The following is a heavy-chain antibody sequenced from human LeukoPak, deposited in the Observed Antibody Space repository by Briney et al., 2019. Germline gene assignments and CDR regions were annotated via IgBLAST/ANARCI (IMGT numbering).Heavy chain of an antibody. J-gene: IGHJ4*02. CDR2: INPNSGGT. CDR3: AREDFVLMVPDY. CDR1: GYTFTGYY. V-gene: IGHV1-2*02. Sequence: ASVKVSCKASGYTFTGYYMHWERQAPGQGLEWLGWINPNSGGTNYAQKFQGRVTMTRDTSISTAYMELSRLRSDDTAVYYCAREDFVLMVPDYWGQGTLVTVSS. D-gene: IGHD2-8*01.